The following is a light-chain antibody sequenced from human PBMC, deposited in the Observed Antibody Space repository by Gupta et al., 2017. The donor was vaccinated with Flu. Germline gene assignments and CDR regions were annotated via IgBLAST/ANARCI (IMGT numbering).Light chain of an antibody. CDR1: ALPKKY. CDR2: EDA. J-gene: IGLJ3*02. V-gene: IGLV3-10*01. Sequence: GQRATITCSGDALPKKYAYWYQQKSGQAPVMVIYEDAKRPSGIPERFSGSSSGTVATLTITGAQLEDEGDYYCYSMDSSGNQGVFGGGTKLTVL. CDR3: YSMDSSGNQGV.